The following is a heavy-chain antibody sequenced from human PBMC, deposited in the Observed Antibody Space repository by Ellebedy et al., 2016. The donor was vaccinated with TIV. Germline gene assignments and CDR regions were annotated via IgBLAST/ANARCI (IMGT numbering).Heavy chain of an antibody. J-gene: IGHJ4*02. D-gene: IGHD4-23*01. CDR2: ITESGGNT. CDR3: ARDAAGNGGKLDY. CDR1: GLTFSSHA. Sequence: GESLKISCAASGLTFSSHAMSWVRQAPGKGLEWVSSITESGGNTYYADSVKGRFTISRDSSKNTLYLQMNSLRTEDTAVYYCARDAAGNGGKLDYWGQGALVTVSS. V-gene: IGHV3-23*01.